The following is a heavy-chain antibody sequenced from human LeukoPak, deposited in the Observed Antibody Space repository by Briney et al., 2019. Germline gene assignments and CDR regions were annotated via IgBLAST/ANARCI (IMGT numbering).Heavy chain of an antibody. D-gene: IGHD3-16*01. CDR1: GGSISSSYYY. V-gene: IGHV4-39*07. J-gene: IGHJ5*02. Sequence: SETLSLTCTVSGGSISSSYYYWGWIRQPPVEGLEWIGSIYHSGSTYYNPSLKSRVTISVDTSKNQFSLNLSSVTAADTAIYYCARDLSGGVSGWFDPWGQGTLVTVSS. CDR2: IYHSGST. CDR3: ARDLSGGVSGWFDP.